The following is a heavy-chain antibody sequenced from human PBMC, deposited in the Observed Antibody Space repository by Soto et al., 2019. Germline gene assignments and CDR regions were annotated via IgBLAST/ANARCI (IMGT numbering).Heavy chain of an antibody. Sequence: SVKVSCKTSGYTFNTYGINWVRQAPGQGLELMGWISAYDGKTTYAEKFQGRVTLTTDTSTSTAYMELRSLRSDDTAIYYCARDPHEFWTSYWFDPWGQGTPVTVSS. CDR2: ISAYDGKT. V-gene: IGHV1-18*01. D-gene: IGHD3-3*01. CDR1: GYTFNTYG. J-gene: IGHJ5*02. CDR3: ARDPHEFWTSYWFDP.